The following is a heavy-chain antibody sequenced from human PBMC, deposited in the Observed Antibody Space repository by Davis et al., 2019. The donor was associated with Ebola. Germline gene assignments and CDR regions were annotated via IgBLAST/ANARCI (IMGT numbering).Heavy chain of an antibody. D-gene: IGHD3-22*01. V-gene: IGHV4-39*01. CDR2: VDYSGSA. Sequence: SETLSLTCAVSDDSISSSGYSWGWIRQPPGKGLEWVGSVDYSGSAYYNPSLKNRVTIAADTSKNRVSLKLSSVTAADTAVYYCARHYFYYYESRGYFDIWGQGTLVTVSS. CDR1: DDSISSSGYS. CDR3: ARHYFYYYESRGYFDI. J-gene: IGHJ3*02.